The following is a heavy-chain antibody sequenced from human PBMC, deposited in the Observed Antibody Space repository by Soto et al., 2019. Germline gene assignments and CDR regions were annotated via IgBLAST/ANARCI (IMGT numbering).Heavy chain of an antibody. CDR3: AKDWGRSPYYFDY. Sequence: GGSLRLSCVASGSTFSSDVMSWVRQAPGKGLEWVSGISGGTTYYADSVQGRFTISRDDFKNTLYLQMNSLRAEDTAVYYCAKDWGRSPYYFDYWGQGTLVTVSS. D-gene: IGHD3-16*01. CDR2: ISGGTT. V-gene: IGHV3-23*01. CDR1: GSTFSSDV. J-gene: IGHJ4*02.